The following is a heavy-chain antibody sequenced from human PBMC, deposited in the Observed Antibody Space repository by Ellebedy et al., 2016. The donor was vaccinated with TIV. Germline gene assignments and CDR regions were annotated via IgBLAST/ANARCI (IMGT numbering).Heavy chain of an antibody. CDR1: GFTFSNYA. J-gene: IGHJ4*02. CDR2: VSYDGTNK. D-gene: IGHD2-15*01. V-gene: IGHV3-30-3*01. CDR3: AGIGGSGHHVDY. Sequence: PGGSLRLSCAASGFTFSNYAMHWVRQAPGKGLEWVAVVSYDGTNKYYADSVKGRFTISRDNSKNTLYLQMNSLRPEDTAAYYCAGIGGSGHHVDYWGQGTLVTVPS.